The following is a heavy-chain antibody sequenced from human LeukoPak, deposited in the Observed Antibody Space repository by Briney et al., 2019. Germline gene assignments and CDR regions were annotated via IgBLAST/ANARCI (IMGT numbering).Heavy chain of an antibody. Sequence: ASVKVSCKASGYTFTGYYMHWVRQAPGQGLEWMGWINPNSGGTNYAQKFQGRVTMTRDTSISTAYMELSRLRSDDTAVYYCARVVPAAIPFDAFDIWGQGTMVTVS. D-gene: IGHD2-2*01. J-gene: IGHJ3*02. CDR1: GYTFTGYY. V-gene: IGHV1-2*02. CDR2: INPNSGGT. CDR3: ARVVPAAIPFDAFDI.